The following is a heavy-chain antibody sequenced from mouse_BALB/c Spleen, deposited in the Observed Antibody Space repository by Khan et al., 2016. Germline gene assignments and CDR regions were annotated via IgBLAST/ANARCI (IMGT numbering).Heavy chain of an antibody. D-gene: IGHD2-4*01. V-gene: IGHV2-6-7*01. CDR3: ASYYDYDGGFAY. J-gene: IGHJ3*01. Sequence: VELVESGPGLVAPSQSLSITCTVSGFSITGFAVNWVHQPPGKGLEWLGVIWGDGSTDYDSALKSRLSISKDDSKSQVFLKMNSLQTDDTARYYCASYYDYDGGFAYWGQGTLVTVSA. CDR1: GFSITGFA. CDR2: IWGDGST.